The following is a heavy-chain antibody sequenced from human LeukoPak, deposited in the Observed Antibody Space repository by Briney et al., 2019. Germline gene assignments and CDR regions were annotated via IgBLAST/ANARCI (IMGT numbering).Heavy chain of an antibody. CDR1: GDSISSSSYY. J-gene: IGHJ4*02. D-gene: IGHD3-10*01. Sequence: SETLSLTCTVSGDSISSSSYYWGWIRQPPGKGLEWIGSTYYSGSTYYNPSLKSRVTISVDTSKNQFSLRLISVTAADTAVYYCARLWFGHYYFDYWGQGTLVTVSS. V-gene: IGHV4-39*01. CDR2: TYYSGST. CDR3: ARLWFGHYYFDY.